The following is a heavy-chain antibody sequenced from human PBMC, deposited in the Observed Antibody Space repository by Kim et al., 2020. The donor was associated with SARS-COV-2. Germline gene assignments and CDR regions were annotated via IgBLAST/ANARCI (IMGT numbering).Heavy chain of an antibody. CDR3: VRDSRGGGFDK. CDR1: GFTFSAYD. CDR2: ITKSSTTI. Sequence: GGSLRLSCATSGFTFSAYDMNWVRQAPGKGLEWLSFITKSSTTIYYADSVEGRFTISRDNAKNSLFLQMNSLRDEDTAVYYCVRDSRGGGFDKWGQGTM. D-gene: IGHD2-2*01. J-gene: IGHJ3*02. V-gene: IGHV3-48*02.